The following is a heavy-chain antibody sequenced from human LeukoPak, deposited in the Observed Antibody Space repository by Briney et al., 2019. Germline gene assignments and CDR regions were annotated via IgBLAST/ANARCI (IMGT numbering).Heavy chain of an antibody. V-gene: IGHV4-31*03. D-gene: IGHD4-17*01. J-gene: IGHJ5*02. Sequence: SQTLSLTCTVSGGSISSGVYYWSWFRQHPGKGLEWIGYIYYSGSTYYNPSLKSRVTISVDTSKNQFYLKLSSVTAADTAVYYCARKIIVYGAVDPWGRGTLVTVSS. CDR3: ARKIIVYGAVDP. CDR1: GGSISSGVYY. CDR2: IYYSGST.